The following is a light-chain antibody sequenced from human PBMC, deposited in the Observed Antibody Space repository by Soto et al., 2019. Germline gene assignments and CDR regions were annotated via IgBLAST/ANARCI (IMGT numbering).Light chain of an antibody. CDR3: QQTYSTLSIT. J-gene: IGKJ5*01. Sequence: DIQMTQSPSSLSASVGDRVTITCRASESISRHLNWYQQKPGKAPKILIYAASSLQNVVPSRFRGSGSGTDFTLTITNLQPEDFATYYCQQTYSTLSITFGQGTRLDI. CDR2: AAS. CDR1: ESISRH. V-gene: IGKV1-39*01.